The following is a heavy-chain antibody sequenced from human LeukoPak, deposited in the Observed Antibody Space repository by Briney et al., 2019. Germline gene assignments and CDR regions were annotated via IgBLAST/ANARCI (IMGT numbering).Heavy chain of an antibody. V-gene: IGHV3-23*01. D-gene: IGHD5-18*01. J-gene: IGHJ6*02. CDR2: IGGSGGST. Sequence: GGSLRLSCAASGFTFSSYAMSWVRQAPGKGLELVSAIGGSGGSTCYADSVKGRFTISRDNSKNTLYLQMNSLRTEDTAVYYCAGLSGRIQIWPQPFGDGMDVWGQGTTVTVSS. CDR3: AGLSGRIQIWPQPFGDGMDV. CDR1: GFTFSSYA.